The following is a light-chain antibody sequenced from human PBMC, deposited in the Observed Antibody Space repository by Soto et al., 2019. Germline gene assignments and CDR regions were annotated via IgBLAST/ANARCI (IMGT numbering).Light chain of an antibody. CDR3: QLYGNSPP. Sequence: EIVLAQSPGTLSLSPGERATLSCRASQSVTNSFLAWYQQKPGQAPRLLIYGASRRATGIPDRFTGSGSGTDFTLTINRLEPEDFAVYYCQLYGNSPPFGQGARLEIK. V-gene: IGKV3-20*01. CDR2: GAS. CDR1: QSVTNSF. J-gene: IGKJ5*01.